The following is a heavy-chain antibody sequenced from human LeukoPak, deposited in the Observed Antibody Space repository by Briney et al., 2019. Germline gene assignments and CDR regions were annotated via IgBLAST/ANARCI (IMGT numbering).Heavy chain of an antibody. CDR3: ATPVRGVPFDAFDI. J-gene: IGHJ3*02. CDR2: FDPEDGET. Sequence: VASVKVSCKVSGYTLTELSMHWVRQAPGKVLEWMGGFDPEDGETIYAQKFQGRVTMTEDTSTDTAYMELSSLRSEDTAVYYCATPVRGVPFDAFDIWGQGTMVTVSS. D-gene: IGHD3-10*01. V-gene: IGHV1-24*01. CDR1: GYTLTELS.